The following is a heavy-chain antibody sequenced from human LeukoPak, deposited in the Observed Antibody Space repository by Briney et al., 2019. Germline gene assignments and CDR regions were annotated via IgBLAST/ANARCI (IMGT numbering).Heavy chain of an antibody. Sequence: ASVKVSCTASGYTLTAYYMHWVRQAPGQGPERMGWINPNSGGTNYAQKFQGRVTMTRDTSISTAYMELSRLRSDDTAVYYCAREYGDYGRGYYYMDVWGKGTTVTVSS. CDR3: AREYGDYGRGYYYMDV. J-gene: IGHJ6*03. V-gene: IGHV1-2*02. CDR2: INPNSGGT. D-gene: IGHD4-17*01. CDR1: GYTLTAYY.